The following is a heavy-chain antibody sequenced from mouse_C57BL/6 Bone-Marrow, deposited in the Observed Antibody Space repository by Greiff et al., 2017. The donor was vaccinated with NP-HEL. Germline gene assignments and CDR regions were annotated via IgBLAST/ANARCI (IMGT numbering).Heavy chain of an antibody. J-gene: IGHJ4*01. Sequence: VQLQQSGPELVKPGASVKISCKASGYTFTDYYMNWVKQSHGKSLEWIGDINPNNGGTSYNQKFKGKATLTVDKSSSTAYMELRSLTSEDSAVYYCARSNDYHLRAMDYWGQGTSVTVSS. CDR3: ARSNDYHLRAMDY. CDR1: GYTFTDYY. CDR2: INPNNGGT. V-gene: IGHV1-26*01. D-gene: IGHD2-4*01.